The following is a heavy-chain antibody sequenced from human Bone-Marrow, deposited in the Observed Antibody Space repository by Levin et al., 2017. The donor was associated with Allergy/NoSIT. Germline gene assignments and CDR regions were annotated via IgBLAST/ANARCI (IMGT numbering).Heavy chain of an antibody. J-gene: IGHJ3*02. D-gene: IGHD3-22*01. Sequence: RGESLKISCKGSGYSFTSYWISWVRQMPGKGLEWMGRIDPSDSYTNYSPSFQGHVTISADKSISTAYLQWSSLKASDTAMYYCAGHTYYYDSSGSPVLFDSWGQGTMVTVSS. CDR1: GYSFTSYW. V-gene: IGHV5-10-1*01. CDR3: AGHTYYYDSSGSPVLFDS. CDR2: IDPSDSYT.